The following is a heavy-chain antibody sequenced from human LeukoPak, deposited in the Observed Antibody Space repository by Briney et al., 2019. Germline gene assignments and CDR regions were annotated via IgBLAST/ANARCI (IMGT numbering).Heavy chain of an antibody. CDR1: GFTFSDYY. J-gene: IGHJ4*02. CDR2: ISSSGSTI. V-gene: IGHV3-11*01. D-gene: IGHD3/OR15-3a*01. CDR3: ARALKNWTSGILGLDY. Sequence: GGSLRLCCAASGFTFSDYYMSWIRQAPGKGLEWGSYISSSGSTIYYADSVKGRFTISRDNAKNSLYLQMNSLRDEYTAVYYCARALKNWTSGILGLDYWGQGTLVTVSS.